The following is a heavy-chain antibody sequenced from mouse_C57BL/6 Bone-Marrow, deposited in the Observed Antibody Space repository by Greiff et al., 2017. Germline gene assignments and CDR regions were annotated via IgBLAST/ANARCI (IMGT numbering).Heavy chain of an antibody. D-gene: IGHD2-4*01. CDR1: GYAFSSYW. V-gene: IGHV1-80*01. CDR2: IYPGDGDT. J-gene: IGHJ3*01. Sequence: QVHVKQSGAELVKPGASVKISCKASGYAFSSYWMNWVKQRPGQGLEWIGQIYPGDGDTNYNGKFKGKATLTADKSSSTAYMQLSSLTSEDSAVYFCARSVFYYDYVAWFAYWGQGTLVTVSA. CDR3: ARSVFYYDYVAWFAY.